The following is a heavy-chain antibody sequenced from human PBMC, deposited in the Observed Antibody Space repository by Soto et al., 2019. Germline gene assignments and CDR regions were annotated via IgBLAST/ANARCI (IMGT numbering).Heavy chain of an antibody. J-gene: IGHJ3*02. CDR3: ARRWFDAFDI. V-gene: IGHV4-34*01. D-gene: IGHD3-10*01. CDR2: INHSGST. Sequence: PSETLSLTCAVYGGSFSGYYWSWIRQPPGKGQEWIGEINHSGSTNYNPSLKSRVTISVDTSKNQFSLKLSSVTAADTAVYYCARRWFDAFDIWGQGTMVTVSS. CDR1: GGSFSGYY.